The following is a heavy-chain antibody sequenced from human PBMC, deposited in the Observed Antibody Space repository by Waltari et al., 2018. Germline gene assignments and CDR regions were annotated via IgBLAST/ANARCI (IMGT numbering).Heavy chain of an antibody. D-gene: IGHD3-10*01. Sequence: QVQLQQWGAGLLKPSETLSLTCAVYGGSFSGYYWSWIRQPPGKGLDWIGEINHSVRTNYNASRKSRVTISLDTSKNQFSLKLSSVTAADTAVYYCARVGGYASGSPRFDYWGRGTLVTVSS. J-gene: IGHJ4*02. CDR1: GGSFSGYY. CDR2: INHSVRT. V-gene: IGHV4-34*01. CDR3: ARVGGYASGSPRFDY.